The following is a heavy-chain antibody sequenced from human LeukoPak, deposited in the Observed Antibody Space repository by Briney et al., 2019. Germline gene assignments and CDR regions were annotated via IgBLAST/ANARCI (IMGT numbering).Heavy chain of an antibody. D-gene: IGHD2-2*01. CDR2: ISGDNGST. CDR3: AREDTRRGSRGYFDY. CDR1: GYTLSSYG. Sequence: ASVKVSCKASGYTLSSYGISWVRQAPGQGLEWMGWISGDNGSTNYAQKLQGRVTMTTDTSTNTAYMELRSLRSDDSAIYYCAREDTRRGSRGYFDYWGQGTLVTVSS. J-gene: IGHJ4*02. V-gene: IGHV1-18*01.